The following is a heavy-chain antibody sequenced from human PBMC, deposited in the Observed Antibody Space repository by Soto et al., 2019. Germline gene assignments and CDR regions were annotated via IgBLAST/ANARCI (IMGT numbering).Heavy chain of an antibody. CDR2: ISWDGGST. Sequence: EVQLVESGGVVVQPGGSLRLSCAASGFTFDDYTMHWVRQAPGKGLEWVSLISWDGGSTYYADSVKGRFTISRDNSKNSLYLQMNSLRTEDTALYYCAKDKGSGGTHFDYWGQGTLVTVSS. CDR1: GFTFDDYT. CDR3: AKDKGSGGTHFDY. V-gene: IGHV3-43*01. D-gene: IGHD3-10*01. J-gene: IGHJ4*02.